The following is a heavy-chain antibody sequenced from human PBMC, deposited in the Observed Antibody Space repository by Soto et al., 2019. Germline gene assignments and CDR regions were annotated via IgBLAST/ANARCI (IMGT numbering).Heavy chain of an antibody. CDR2: ISSNGGST. CDR3: ARVVVAATLYGDYYYYMDV. D-gene: IGHD2-15*01. V-gene: IGHV3-64*01. CDR1: GFTFSSYG. J-gene: IGHJ6*03. Sequence: EVQLVESGGGLVQPGGSLRLSCAASGFTFSSYGMHWVRQAPGKGLEYVTAISSNGGSTYYGSSVKGRFTISRDNSKNTLYLQMGSLRAEDMAVYYCARVVVAATLYGDYYYYMDVWGKGTTVTVSS.